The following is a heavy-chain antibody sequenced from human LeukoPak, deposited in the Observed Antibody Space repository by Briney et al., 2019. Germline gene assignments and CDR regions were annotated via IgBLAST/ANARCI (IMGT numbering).Heavy chain of an antibody. CDR1: GYSFTNYW. CDR3: ALRGAYDDRFDF. Sequence: GESLKISCRGSGYSFTNYWIAWVRQMPGKTLEWMGIIYPGDSDTRYNPSFQGQVTISADKSISTAYLQWSSLKASDTAMSYCALRGAYDDRFDFWGQGTLVTVSS. J-gene: IGHJ4*02. D-gene: IGHD5-12*01. CDR2: IYPGDSDT. V-gene: IGHV5-51*01.